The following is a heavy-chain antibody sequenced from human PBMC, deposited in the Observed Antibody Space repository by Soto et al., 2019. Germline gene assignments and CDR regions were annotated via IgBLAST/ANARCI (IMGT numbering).Heavy chain of an antibody. CDR3: TRDGRRGYDMDV. CDR1: GFTISTYH. V-gene: IGHV3-48*02. Sequence: EVKLAESGGDLVQPGGSLRLSCAASGFTISTYHLNWVRQAPGKGLEWVSYISTDLRALYYADSVRGRFTISRDNAKNSVYLQMTSLRDEDTGVYYCTRDGRRGYDMDVWGQGTTVTVSS. CDR2: ISTDLRAL. D-gene: IGHD1-26*01. J-gene: IGHJ6*02.